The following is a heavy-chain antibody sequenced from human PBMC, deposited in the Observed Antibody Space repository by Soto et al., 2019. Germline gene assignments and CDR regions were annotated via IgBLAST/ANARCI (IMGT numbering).Heavy chain of an antibody. CDR1: GGTFSSYA. Sequence: QVQLVQSGAEVKKPGSSVKVSCKASGGTFSSYAISWVRQAPGQGLEWMGGIIPIFGTANYAQKFQGRVTITADESTSTAYMELSSLRSEDTAVYYCARDSVYSSSGYYDYDGMDVWGQGTTVTVSS. V-gene: IGHV1-69*12. D-gene: IGHD6-6*01. CDR2: IIPIFGTA. CDR3: ARDSVYSSSGYYDYDGMDV. J-gene: IGHJ6*02.